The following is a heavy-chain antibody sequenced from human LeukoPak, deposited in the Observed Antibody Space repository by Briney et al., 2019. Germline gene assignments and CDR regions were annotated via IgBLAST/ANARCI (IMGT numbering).Heavy chain of an antibody. D-gene: IGHD3-22*01. CDR2: INPNSGGT. J-gene: IGHJ4*02. Sequence: GASVKVSCKASGYTFTGYYIHWVRQAPGQGLEWMGWINPNSGGTNYAQKFQGRGTMTRDTSISTDYMELSRLSSGDTVVYYCARVKNYYDSSGYLYYFDYWGQGTLVTVSS. CDR3: ARVKNYYDSSGYLYYFDY. V-gene: IGHV1-2*02. CDR1: GYTFTGYY.